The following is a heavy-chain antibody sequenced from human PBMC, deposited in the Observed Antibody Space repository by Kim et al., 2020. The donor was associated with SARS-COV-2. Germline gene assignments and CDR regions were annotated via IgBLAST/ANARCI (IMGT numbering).Heavy chain of an antibody. CDR1: GFTFSSYG. Sequence: GGSLRLSCAASGFTFSSYGMHWVRQAPGKGLEWVAVISYDGSNKYYADSVKGRFTISRDNSKNTLYLQMNSLRAEDTAVYYCARAEYSYGYTAYYYGMDVWGQGTTVTVSS. V-gene: IGHV3-33*05. CDR3: ARAEYSYGYTAYYYGMDV. CDR2: ISYDGSNK. D-gene: IGHD5-18*01. J-gene: IGHJ6*02.